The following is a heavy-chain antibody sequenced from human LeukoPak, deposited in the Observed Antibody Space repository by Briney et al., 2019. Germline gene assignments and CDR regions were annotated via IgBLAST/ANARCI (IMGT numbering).Heavy chain of an antibody. D-gene: IGHD2-15*01. J-gene: IGHJ2*01. Sequence: PSETLSLTCTVSGGSISSYYWGWIRQPPGKGLEWIGYIYYSGSTNYNPSLKSRVTISVDTSKNQFSLKLSSVTAADTAVYYCARDYCSGGSCNQPNYWYFDLWGRGTLVTVSS. V-gene: IGHV4-59*01. CDR3: ARDYCSGGSCNQPNYWYFDL. CDR2: IYYSGST. CDR1: GGSISSYY.